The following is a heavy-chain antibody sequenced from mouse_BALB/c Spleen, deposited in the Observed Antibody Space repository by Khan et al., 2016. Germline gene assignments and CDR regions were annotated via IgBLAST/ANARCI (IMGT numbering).Heavy chain of an antibody. CDR1: GYTFTDYA. Sequence: QVRLQQSGAELVRPGVSVKISCKGSGYTFTDYAMHWVKQSHAKSLEWIGVISTYYGDTSYNQKFEGKATMTVDKSSSTAYMELARLTSEESAIYYCTREGLNYDYAMDYWGQGTSVTVSS. V-gene: IGHV1S137*01. CDR2: ISTYYGDT. CDR3: TREGLNYDYAMDY. J-gene: IGHJ4*01. D-gene: IGHD2-1*01.